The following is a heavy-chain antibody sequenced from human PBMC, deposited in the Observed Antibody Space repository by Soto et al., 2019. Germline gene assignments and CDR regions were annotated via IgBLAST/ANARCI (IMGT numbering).Heavy chain of an antibody. D-gene: IGHD5-18*01. CDR1: GGSISSVGYY. CDR2: ISYSGST. J-gene: IGHJ4*02. V-gene: IGHV4-31*03. CDR3: AREDKSYGYDS. Sequence: QGQLQQSGPGLVKPSQTLSLTCTVSGGSISSVGYYWNWVRQPPGKGLEWIGSISYSGSTYYNPSLRSRVIISGDTSKKQFSLKLSSVTAADTAVYYCAREDKSYGYDSWGQGTLVTVSS.